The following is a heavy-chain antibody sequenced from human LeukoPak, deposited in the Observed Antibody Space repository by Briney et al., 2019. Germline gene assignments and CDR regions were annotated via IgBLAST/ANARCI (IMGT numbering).Heavy chain of an antibody. D-gene: IGHD2-15*01. Sequence: ASVKVSCKTSGYTFTTYGISWLRQAPGQGLEWMGWISAHKGETEYAQKFQGRVTMTREISTSTAYMELQGLTSDDTAVYYARADIIVVAGSTPVASGFEYWGQGALIAVS. CDR3: ARADIIVVAGSTPVASGFEY. V-gene: IGHV1-18*01. CDR2: ISAHKGET. J-gene: IGHJ4*02. CDR1: GYTFTTYG.